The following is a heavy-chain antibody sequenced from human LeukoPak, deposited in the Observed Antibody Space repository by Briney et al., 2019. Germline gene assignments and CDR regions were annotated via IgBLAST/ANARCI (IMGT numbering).Heavy chain of an antibody. V-gene: IGHV3-73*01. J-gene: IGHJ4*02. Sequence: PGGSLRLSCAASGFTFSGSAMHWVRQASGKGLEWVGRIRSKANSYATAYAASVKGRFTISRDHSKNTAYLQMNSLKTEDTAVYYCTTTYYDFWSGYPTDWGQGTLVTVSS. CDR1: GFTFSGSA. CDR3: TTTYYDFWSGYPTD. CDR2: IRSKANSYAT. D-gene: IGHD3-3*01.